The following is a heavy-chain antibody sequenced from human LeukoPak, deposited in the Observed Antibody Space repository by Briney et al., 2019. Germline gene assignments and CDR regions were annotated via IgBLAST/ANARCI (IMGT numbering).Heavy chain of an antibody. CDR1: GGSISSYY. Sequence: MPSETLSLTCTVSGGSISSYYWSWIRQPAGKGLEWIGRISTSGSTNYNPSLKSRVTMSVDTSKNQFSLKLSSVTAADTAVYYCARHDFWSGYLSGGSYYYGMDVWGQGTTVTVSS. CDR2: ISTSGST. D-gene: IGHD3-3*01. J-gene: IGHJ6*02. CDR3: ARHDFWSGYLSGGSYYYGMDV. V-gene: IGHV4-4*07.